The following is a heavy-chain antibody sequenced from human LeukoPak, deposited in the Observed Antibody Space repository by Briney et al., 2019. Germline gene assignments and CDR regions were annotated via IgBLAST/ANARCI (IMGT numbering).Heavy chain of an antibody. CDR2: ISYDGSNK. Sequence: GGSLRLSCAASGFTFSSYGMHWVRQAPGKGLEWVAVISYDGSNKYYADSVKGRFTISRDNSKNTLYLQMNSLRAEDTAVYYCAKEISIVVVPLPLDYWGQGTLVTVSS. J-gene: IGHJ4*02. D-gene: IGHD2-2*01. CDR3: AKEISIVVVPLPLDY. CDR1: GFTFSSYG. V-gene: IGHV3-30*18.